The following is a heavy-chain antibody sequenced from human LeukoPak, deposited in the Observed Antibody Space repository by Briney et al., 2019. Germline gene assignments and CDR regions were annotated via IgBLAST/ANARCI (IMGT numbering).Heavy chain of an antibody. CDR1: GFTFSSYG. V-gene: IGHV3-23*01. Sequence: GGSLRLSCAASGFTFSSYGMSWVRQAPGKGLEWVSAISGSGGSTYYADSVKGRFTISRDNSKNTLYLQMNSLRAEDTAVYYCAKIGSGWYSLDYWGQGTLVTVSS. CDR3: AKIGSGWYSLDY. D-gene: IGHD6-19*01. J-gene: IGHJ4*02. CDR2: ISGSGGST.